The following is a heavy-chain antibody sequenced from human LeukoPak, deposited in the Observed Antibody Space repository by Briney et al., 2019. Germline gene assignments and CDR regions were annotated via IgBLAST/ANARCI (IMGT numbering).Heavy chain of an antibody. CDR2: IIPIFGTA. J-gene: IGHJ4*02. CDR1: GGTFSSYA. Sequence: GASVKVSCKASGGTFSSYAISWVRQAPGQGLEWMGGIIPIFGTANYAQKFQGRVTITADESTSTAYMELSSLRSEDTAVYYCATDGGGGYNDKLFDYWGQGTLVTVSS. D-gene: IGHD5-24*01. V-gene: IGHV1-69*13. CDR3: ATDGGGGYNDKLFDY.